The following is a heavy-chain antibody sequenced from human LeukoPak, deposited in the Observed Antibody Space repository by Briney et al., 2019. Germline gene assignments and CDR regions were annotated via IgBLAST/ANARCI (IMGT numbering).Heavy chain of an antibody. CDR3: ARNNGMDV. J-gene: IGHJ6*02. CDR2: VNRDGSET. V-gene: IGHV3-7*03. CDR1: GFALSSHW. Sequence: GGSLRLSCAASGFALSSHWMTWVRQVQGRGPEWVANVNRDGSETYYLDSVKGRFTISKDNAKNSLYLQMNSLRAEDTALYHCARNNGMDVWGQGTTVIVSS.